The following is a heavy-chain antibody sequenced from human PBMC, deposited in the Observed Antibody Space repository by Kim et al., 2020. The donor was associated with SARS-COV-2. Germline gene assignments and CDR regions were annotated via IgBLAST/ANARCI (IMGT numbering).Heavy chain of an antibody. V-gene: IGHV3-21*01. CDR3: AREAEEPAIDYGDGAGLQHYYYYGMDV. D-gene: IGHD4-17*01. Sequence: GGSLRLSCAASGFTFSSYSMNWVRQAPGKGLEWVSSISSSSSYIYYADSVKGRFTISRDNAKNSLYLQMNSLRAEDTAVYYCAREAEEPAIDYGDGAGLQHYYYYGMDVWGQGTTVTVSS. CDR1: GFTFSSYS. CDR2: ISSSSSYI. J-gene: IGHJ6*02.